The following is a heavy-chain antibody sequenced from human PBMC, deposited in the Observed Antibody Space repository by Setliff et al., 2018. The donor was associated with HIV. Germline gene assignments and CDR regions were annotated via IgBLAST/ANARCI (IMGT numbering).Heavy chain of an antibody. Sequence: SETLSLTCTVSGDSINSDTYYWSWIRQPAGKGLEWIARIYNSGSTNYNPSVKSRVTISLDTSKNQFSLKLSSVTAADTAVYYCARQERYCTSAACYRYFNYWGQGTLVTV. CDR3: ARQERYCTSAACYRYFNY. CDR2: IYNSGST. D-gene: IGHD2-2*02. J-gene: IGHJ4*02. V-gene: IGHV4-61*02. CDR1: GDSINSDTYY.